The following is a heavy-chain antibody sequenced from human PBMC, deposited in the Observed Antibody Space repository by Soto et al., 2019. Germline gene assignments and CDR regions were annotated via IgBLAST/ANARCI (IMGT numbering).Heavy chain of an antibody. CDR2: TYWVDDQ. J-gene: IGHJ4*02. D-gene: IGHD3-3*01. Sequence: QITLKESGPTLVRPTQTLTLTCSFSGFSLKTIGVSVGWIRQPPGKALQWLAPTYWVDDQPYSPSLKTRLTVTKDTSKYQGVLAMTNMDPVDPGTYYCARSTSENFWSGAFDYWGPGIVVTVSS. CDR1: GFSLKTIGVS. V-gene: IGHV2-5*02. CDR3: ARSTSENFWSGAFDY.